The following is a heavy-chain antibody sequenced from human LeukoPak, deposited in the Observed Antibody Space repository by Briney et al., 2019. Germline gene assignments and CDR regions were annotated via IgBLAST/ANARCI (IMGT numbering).Heavy chain of an antibody. CDR1: GFTFSSYS. Sequence: PGGSLRLSCAASGFTFSSYSMNWVRQAPGKGLEWVPSISSSSSYIYYADSVKGRFTISRDNAKNSLYLQMNSLRAEDTAVYYCARVWEYCSGGSCYPARAFDIWGQGTMVTVSS. CDR2: ISSSSSYI. V-gene: IGHV3-21*01. J-gene: IGHJ3*02. D-gene: IGHD2-15*01. CDR3: ARVWEYCSGGSCYPARAFDI.